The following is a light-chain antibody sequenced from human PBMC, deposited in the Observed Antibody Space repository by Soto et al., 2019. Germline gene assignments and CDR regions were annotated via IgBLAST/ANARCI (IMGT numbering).Light chain of an antibody. Sequence: QSALTQTASVSGSPGQSITISCTGTSSDIGAYNFVSWYQQHPGKAPKLMLYDVNIRPSGVSNRFSGSKSGNTASLTISWLQAEDEADYYCTSWTTSNTMIFGGGTKVTVL. V-gene: IGLV2-14*03. CDR2: DVN. CDR1: SSDIGAYNF. J-gene: IGLJ2*01. CDR3: TSWTTSNTMI.